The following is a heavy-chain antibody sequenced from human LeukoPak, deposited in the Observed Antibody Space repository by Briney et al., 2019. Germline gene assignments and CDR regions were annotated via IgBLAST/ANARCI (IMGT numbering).Heavy chain of an antibody. J-gene: IGHJ4*02. V-gene: IGHV3-23*01. CDR1: GFTLRSYD. CDR3: AKEYSGYDFDY. CDR2: TSGSGVNS. D-gene: IGHD5-12*01. Sequence: GSLRLSCSASGFTLRSYDMSWVRQAPGKGLEWVAATSGSGVNSYYADSVRGRFTISRDNSQNTLYLQMDSLRAEDTALYYCAKEYSGYDFDYWGQGTLVTVSS.